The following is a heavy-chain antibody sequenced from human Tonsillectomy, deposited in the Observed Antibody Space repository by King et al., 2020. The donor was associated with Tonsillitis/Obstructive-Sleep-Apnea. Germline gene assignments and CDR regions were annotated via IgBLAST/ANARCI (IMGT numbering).Heavy chain of an antibody. CDR3: ATWTERAAVNFDH. J-gene: IGHJ4*02. D-gene: IGHD4-11*01. CDR2: ISYHETTT. CDR1: GFDFSDYG. Sequence: VQLVESGGGVVQPGRSLRLSCAVSGFDFSDYGMHWVRQAPGKGLEWVAMISYHETTTHYADSVKGRFTISRDNSKSTLYLQLNSLRPEDTTVYFCATWTERAAVNFDHWGQGTLVTVSS. V-gene: IGHV3-30*19.